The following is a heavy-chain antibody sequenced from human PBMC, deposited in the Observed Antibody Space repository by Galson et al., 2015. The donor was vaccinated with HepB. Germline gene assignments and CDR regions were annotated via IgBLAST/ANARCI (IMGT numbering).Heavy chain of an antibody. CDR1: GYTFTSYD. Sequence: SVKVSCKASGYTFTSYDINWVRQATGQGLEWMGWMNPNSGNTGYAQKFQGRVTMTRNTSISTAYMELSSLRSEDTAVYYCARDGQGTIAVAGTDAFDIWGQGTMVTVSS. D-gene: IGHD6-19*01. CDR2: MNPNSGNT. J-gene: IGHJ3*02. V-gene: IGHV1-8*01. CDR3: ARDGQGTIAVAGTDAFDI.